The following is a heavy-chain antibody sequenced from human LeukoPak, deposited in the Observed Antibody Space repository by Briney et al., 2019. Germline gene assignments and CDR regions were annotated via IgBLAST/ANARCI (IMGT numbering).Heavy chain of an antibody. CDR1: GFTVSSSY. CDR3: ARDLLGWELHYFDY. CDR2: IYSGGST. J-gene: IGHJ4*02. V-gene: IGHV3-66*01. D-gene: IGHD1-26*01. Sequence: GGSLRLSCAASGFTVSSSYMSWVRQAPGKGLEWVSVIYSGGSTYYADSVKGRFSISRDNAKNSLYLQMNSLRAEDTAVYYCARDLLGWELHYFDYWGQGTLVTVSS.